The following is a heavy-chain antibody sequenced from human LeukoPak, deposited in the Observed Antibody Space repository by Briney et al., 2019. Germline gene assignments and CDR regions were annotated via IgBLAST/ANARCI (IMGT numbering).Heavy chain of an antibody. CDR3: ARGTYSSSLDY. D-gene: IGHD6-13*01. CDR2: ISYDGSNK. J-gene: IGHJ4*02. Sequence: GRSLRLSCAASGFAFSSYAMHWVRQAPGKGLEWVAVISYDGSNKYYADSVKGRFTISRDNSKNTLYLQMNSLRAEDTAVYYCARGTYSSSLDYWGRGTLVTVSS. CDR1: GFAFSSYA. V-gene: IGHV3-30-3*01.